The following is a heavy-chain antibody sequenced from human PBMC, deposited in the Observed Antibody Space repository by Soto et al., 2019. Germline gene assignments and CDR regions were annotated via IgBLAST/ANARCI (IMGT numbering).Heavy chain of an antibody. CDR1: GVSIKTYY. J-gene: IGHJ5*02. CDR3: ARYDYYDSNNWFDP. V-gene: IGHV4-59*10. Sequence: SETLSLTCAVSGVSIKTYYWSWIRKPAGKGLEWIGRIYTTGSANHNPSLKSRVTMSVDTSKNQVSLKLTSVTAADAGVYYCARYDYYDSNNWFDPWGQGILVIVSS. D-gene: IGHD3-9*01. CDR2: IYTTGSA.